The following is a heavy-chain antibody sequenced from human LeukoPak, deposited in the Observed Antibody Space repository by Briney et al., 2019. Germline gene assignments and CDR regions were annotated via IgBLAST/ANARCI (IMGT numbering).Heavy chain of an antibody. D-gene: IGHD3-22*01. Sequence: ASVTVSCKASGYTFTGYYMHWVRQAPGQGLEWMGWINPNSGGTNYAQKFQGRVTMTRDTSISTAYMELSRLRSDDTAVYYCARSGDSSGYYSGIPYWGQGTLVTVSS. V-gene: IGHV1-2*02. CDR3: ARSGDSSGYYSGIPY. J-gene: IGHJ4*02. CDR1: GYTFTGYY. CDR2: INPNSGGT.